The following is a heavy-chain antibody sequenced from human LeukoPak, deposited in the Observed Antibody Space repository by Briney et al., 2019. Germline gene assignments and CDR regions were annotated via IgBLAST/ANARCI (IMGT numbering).Heavy chain of an antibody. CDR1: GFTFSSYA. CDR2: ISHDGSNK. V-gene: IGHV3-30-3*01. CDR3: ARDSFWSGHSDVTYFDY. Sequence: GGSLRLSCAASGFTFSSYAMHWVRQAPGKGLEWVAVISHDGSNKYYADSVKGRFTISRDNSKNTLYLQMNSLRAEGTAVYYCARDSFWSGHSDVTYFDYWGQGTLVTVSS. J-gene: IGHJ4*02. D-gene: IGHD3-3*01.